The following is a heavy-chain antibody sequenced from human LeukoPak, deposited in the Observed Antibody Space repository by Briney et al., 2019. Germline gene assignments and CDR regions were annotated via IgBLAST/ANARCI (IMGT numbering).Heavy chain of an antibody. CDR2: ISGSGGST. J-gene: IGHJ4*02. V-gene: IGHV3-23*01. D-gene: IGHD3-22*01. CDR3: AKDLLAPPMIVVVRGFDY. CDR1: GVTFSSYG. Sequence: GGSLRLSCAASGVTFSSYGMSWVRQAPGKGLEWVAAISGSGGSTYYADSVKGRFTISRDNSKNTLYLQMNSLRAEDTAVYYCAKDLLAPPMIVVVRGFDYWGQGTLVTVSS.